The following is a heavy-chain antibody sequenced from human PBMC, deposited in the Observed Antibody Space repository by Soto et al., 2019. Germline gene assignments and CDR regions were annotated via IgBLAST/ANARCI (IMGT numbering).Heavy chain of an antibody. V-gene: IGHV5-51*01. CDR1: GYSYTSYW. J-gene: IGHJ6*02. CDR3: VKRAEGPPEDGYYYVALDV. Sequence: GESLKISCKGSGYSYTSYWIGWVRQRPGRGLEWMGIINPADSETNSSPSFQGQVTISADRSTSTAFLQWSSLKASDTAVYYCVKRAEGPPEDGYYYVALDVWGQGTTVTVSS. CDR2: INPADSET.